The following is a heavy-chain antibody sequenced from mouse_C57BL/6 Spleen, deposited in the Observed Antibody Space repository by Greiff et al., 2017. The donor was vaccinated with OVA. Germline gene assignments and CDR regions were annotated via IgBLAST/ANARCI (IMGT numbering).Heavy chain of an antibody. CDR1: GFSLTSYG. Sequence: VQLVESGPGLVAPSQSLSISCTVSGFSLTSYGVHWVRQPPGKGLEWMVVIWSDGSTTYNSALKSRLSISKDNSKSQVFLKMNSLQTDDTAMYYCARHGSSYWYVDVWGTGTTVTVSS. D-gene: IGHD1-1*01. CDR3: ARHGSSYWYVDV. CDR2: IWSDGST. J-gene: IGHJ1*03. V-gene: IGHV2-6-1*01.